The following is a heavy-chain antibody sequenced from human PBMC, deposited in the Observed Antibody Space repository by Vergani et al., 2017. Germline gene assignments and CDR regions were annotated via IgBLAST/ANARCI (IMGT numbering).Heavy chain of an antibody. V-gene: IGHV1-69*06. CDR1: GGTFSSYA. CDR3: ARVPGGYCSSTSCYTYYYYYGMDV. Sequence: QVQLVQSGAEVKKPGSSVKVSCKASGGTFSSYAISWVRQAPGQGLEWMGGIIPIFGTANYAQKFQGRVTITADKSTSTAYMELSSLRSEDTAVYYCARVPGGYCSSTSCYTYYYYYGMDVWGQGTTVTVSS. CDR2: IIPIFGTA. J-gene: IGHJ6*02. D-gene: IGHD2-2*02.